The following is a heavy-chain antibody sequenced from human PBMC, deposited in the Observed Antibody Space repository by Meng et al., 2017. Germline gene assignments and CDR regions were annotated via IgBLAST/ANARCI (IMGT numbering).Heavy chain of an antibody. V-gene: IGHV4-34*01. Sequence: LKLHAWCAGCLKRSGNLTLTRAVYGGSFSGYYWRLIRQPTGKGLEWIGEINHSGSTNYNPSLKSRVTISVDTSKNQFSLKLSYGTAAETAVYYCARRGIAARPFYYWGQGTLVTVFS. D-gene: IGHD6-6*01. CDR3: ARRGIAARPFYY. J-gene: IGHJ4*02. CDR2: INHSGST. CDR1: GGSFSGYY.